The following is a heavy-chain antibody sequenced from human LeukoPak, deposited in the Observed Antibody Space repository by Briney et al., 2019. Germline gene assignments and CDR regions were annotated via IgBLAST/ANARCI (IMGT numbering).Heavy chain of an antibody. CDR2: IKQDGIEK. Sequence: PGGSLRLSCVGSGFTFNNYWMSWVRQAPGKGLEWVANIKQDGIEKNYVDSVKGRFTISRDNARNSLYLQMNSLRAEDTAVYYCAKDSLTPHYYDSSGYYGDAFDIWGQGTMVTVSS. CDR3: AKDSLTPHYYDSSGYYGDAFDI. D-gene: IGHD3-22*01. V-gene: IGHV3-7*01. J-gene: IGHJ3*02. CDR1: GFTFNNYW.